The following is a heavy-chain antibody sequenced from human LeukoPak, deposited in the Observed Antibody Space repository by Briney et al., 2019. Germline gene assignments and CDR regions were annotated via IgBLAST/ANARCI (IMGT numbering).Heavy chain of an antibody. CDR1: GFSFSTHW. D-gene: IGHD3-10*01. CDR3: ARDLVYPTGSFVYDY. Sequence: GGSLRLSCTGSGFSFSTHWMSWVRQAPGKGLEWVANVRQDGSVKYYVDSVKGRFTISRDNARNSPDLQMNSLRADDTAVYYCARDLVYPTGSFVYDYWGQGTLVTVSS. CDR2: VRQDGSVK. J-gene: IGHJ4*02. V-gene: IGHV3-7*01.